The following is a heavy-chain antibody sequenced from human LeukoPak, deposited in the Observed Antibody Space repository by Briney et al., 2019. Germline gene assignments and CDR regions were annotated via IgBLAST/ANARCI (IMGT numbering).Heavy chain of an antibody. CDR2: ISFDGAYR. J-gene: IGHJ4*02. CDR3: AKDQQGGAGSGRFDY. D-gene: IGHD3-10*01. V-gene: IGHV3-30*04. Sequence: GGSLTLSCAASGFTSSAIHWVRQSPGKGLEWLAIISFDGAYRYYADSVKGRFTISRDISKNTFYPQMSSLTADDAALYYCAKDQQGGAGSGRFDYWGQGTLVTVSS. CDR1: GFTSSA.